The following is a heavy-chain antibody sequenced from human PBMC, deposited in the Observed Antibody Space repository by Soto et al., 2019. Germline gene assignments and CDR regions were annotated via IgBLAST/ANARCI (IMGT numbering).Heavy chain of an antibody. J-gene: IGHJ6*02. Sequence: QVQLQESGPGLVKPSETLSLTCTVSGGSISSYYWSWIRQPPGKGLEWIGYIYYSGSTNYNPSLKIRVTISVDTSKNQFSLKLSSVTAADTAVYYCARGGGYDLGRLWYYYYGMDVCGQGTTVTVSS. CDR2: IYYSGST. V-gene: IGHV4-59*01. CDR1: GGSISSYY. CDR3: ARGGGYDLGRLWYYYYGMDV. D-gene: IGHD5-12*01.